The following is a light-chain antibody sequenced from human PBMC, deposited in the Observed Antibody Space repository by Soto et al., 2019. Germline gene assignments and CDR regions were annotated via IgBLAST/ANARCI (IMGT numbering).Light chain of an antibody. Sequence: NVLAPSPPIMLLTHGPRCTLSCMASQSVSSYLAWYQQKPGQAPKLLIYDASTWPTGVPSRFSGSGSGTDFTLAISSLQPEDFAIYYCQQSCSGPMTFGPGTRVDIK. CDR2: DAS. CDR3: QQSCSGPMT. CDR1: QSVSSY. V-gene: IGKV3-11*01. J-gene: IGKJ1*01.